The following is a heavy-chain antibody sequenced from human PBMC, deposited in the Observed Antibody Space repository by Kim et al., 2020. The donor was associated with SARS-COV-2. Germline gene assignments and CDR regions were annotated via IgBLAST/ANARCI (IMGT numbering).Heavy chain of an antibody. Sequence: GGSLRLSCAASRFTFRSYAINWVRQAPGRGLEWVSGISNTGSTYYADSVKGRFTISRDNSKNTLYLQMNSLRAEDTAVYYCAKGRGPFGGNSFDYWGQGTLVSVSS. J-gene: IGHJ4*02. D-gene: IGHD2-15*01. V-gene: IGHV3-23*01. CDR3: AKGRGPFGGNSFDY. CDR2: ISNTGST. CDR1: RFTFRSYA.